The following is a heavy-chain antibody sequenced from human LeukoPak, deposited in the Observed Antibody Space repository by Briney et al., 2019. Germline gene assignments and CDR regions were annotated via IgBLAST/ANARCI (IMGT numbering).Heavy chain of an antibody. CDR1: GFTFSNYG. J-gene: IGHJ4*02. CDR3: ARRRRYRYYFDY. Sequence: GRSLRLSCAASGFTFSNYGMHWVRQAPGKGLEWVAVIWYDGSNKYYADSVKGRFTISRDSSKNTLYLQMNSLRAEDTAMYYCARRRRYRYYFDYWGQGTLVTVSS. CDR2: IWYDGSNK. V-gene: IGHV3-33*01. D-gene: IGHD3-9*01.